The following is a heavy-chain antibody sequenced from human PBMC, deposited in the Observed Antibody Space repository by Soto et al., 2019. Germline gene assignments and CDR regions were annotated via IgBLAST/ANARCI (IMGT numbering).Heavy chain of an antibody. CDR3: ARSQGSSTSLEIYYYYYYGMDV. CDR1: GGTFSSYA. J-gene: IGHJ6*02. CDR2: IIPISETT. V-gene: IGHV1-69*01. Sequence: QVQLVQSGAEVKKPGSSVKVSCKASGGTFSSYAIRWVRQAPGQGLEWMGGIIPISETTNYAQKVQGRVTITADESKSTAYMELSSLRSEDTAVYYCARSQGSSTSLEIYYYYYYGMDVWGQGTTVTVSS. D-gene: IGHD2-2*01.